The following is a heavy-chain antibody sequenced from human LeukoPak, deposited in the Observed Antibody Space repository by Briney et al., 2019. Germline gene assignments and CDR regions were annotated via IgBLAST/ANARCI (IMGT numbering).Heavy chain of an antibody. V-gene: IGHV4-34*01. Sequence: SETLSLTCAVYGGSFSGYYWSWIRQPPGKGLEWIGEINHSGSTNYNPSLKSRVTISVDTSKNQFSLKITSLTAANTAVYYCARGPTISETGYFDYWGQGTLVTVSS. D-gene: IGHD1-1*01. CDR3: ARGPTISETGYFDY. J-gene: IGHJ4*03. CDR1: GGSFSGYY. CDR2: INHSGST.